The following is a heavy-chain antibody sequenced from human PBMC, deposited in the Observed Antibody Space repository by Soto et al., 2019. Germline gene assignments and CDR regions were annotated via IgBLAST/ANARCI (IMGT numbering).Heavy chain of an antibody. CDR3: ARSLNDYGDYVGY. CDR1: GFTFSSYS. V-gene: IGHV3-21*01. CDR2: ISSSSSYI. D-gene: IGHD4-17*01. Sequence: GGSLRLSCAASGFTFSSYSMNWVRQAPGKGLEWVSSISSSSSYIYYADSVKSRFTISRDNAKNSLYLKMNSLRAEDTAVYYCARSLNDYGDYVGYWGQGTLVTVSS. J-gene: IGHJ4*02.